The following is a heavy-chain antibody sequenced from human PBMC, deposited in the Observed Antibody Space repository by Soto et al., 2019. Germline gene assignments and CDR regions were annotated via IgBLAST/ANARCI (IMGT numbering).Heavy chain of an antibody. CDR1: GFSLSSPXXX. V-gene: IGHV2-5*02. J-gene: IGHJ4*02. Sequence: QITLKESGPTLVKPTQTLTLTCTFSGFSLSSPXXXXNWIRQPPGKALEWLALIYWDDDKQYSPSLRSRLTXXXXXXXXXXXXXXXXXXXXXXXXXYCAHGSGWLSDYWGQGTLVTVSS. D-gene: IGHD6-19*01. CDR3: AHGSGWLSDY. CDR2: IYWDDDK.